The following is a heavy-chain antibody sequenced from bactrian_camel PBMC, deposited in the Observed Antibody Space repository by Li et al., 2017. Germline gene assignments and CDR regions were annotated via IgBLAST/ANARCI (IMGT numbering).Heavy chain of an antibody. V-gene: IGHV3S6*01. CDR2: ICTRGTVQEY. D-gene: IGHD6*01. CDR1: GNTFPSYC. CDR3: AHSPWWLREDVWYNRVHYQT. J-gene: IGHJ4*01. Sequence: HVQLVESGGGSVQAGGSLSLACQVSGNTFPSYCIAWFRQAPGLEREGVASICTRGTVQEYYYNDSMKDQCIISQDRAKTTVYLKMKSLKLEDTGIYYCAHSPWWLREDVWYNRVHYQTWGQGTQVTVS.